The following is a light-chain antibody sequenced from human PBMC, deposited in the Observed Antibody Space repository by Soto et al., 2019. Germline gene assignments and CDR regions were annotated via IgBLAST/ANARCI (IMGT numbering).Light chain of an antibody. J-gene: IGKJ3*01. CDR2: AAS. Sequence: EIVLTQSPGTLSLSPGERATLSCRASQSVSSSYLAWYQQKPGQAPRLLLYAASSRATGIPDRFSGSGSGTDFTLSISRLEPEDFAVYYCQQYNNWPPFTFGPGTKVDIK. CDR3: QQYNNWPPFT. V-gene: IGKV3-20*01. CDR1: QSVSSSY.